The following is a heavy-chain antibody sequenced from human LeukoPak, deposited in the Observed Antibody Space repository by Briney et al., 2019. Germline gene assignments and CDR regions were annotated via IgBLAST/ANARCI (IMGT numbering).Heavy chain of an antibody. V-gene: IGHV4-34*01. J-gene: IGHJ6*02. CDR1: GGSFSGYY. D-gene: IGHD2-8*01. Sequence: SETLSLTCAVYGGSFSGYYWSWIRQPPGKGLEWIGEINHSGSTNYNPSLKSRVTISVDTSKNQFSLKLSSVTAADTAVYYCARGELYYYYYYGMDVWGQGTTVTVSS. CDR2: INHSGST. CDR3: ARGELYYYYYYGMDV.